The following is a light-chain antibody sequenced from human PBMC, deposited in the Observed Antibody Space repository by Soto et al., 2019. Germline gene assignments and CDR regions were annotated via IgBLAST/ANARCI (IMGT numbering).Light chain of an antibody. CDR2: DAS. J-gene: IGKJ3*01. CDR1: QTIDTS. V-gene: IGKV3-11*01. Sequence: DIVLTQSPDTLSLSPGERATLSCRSSQTIDTSLAWYQQQPGQAPRLLIYDASYRATGIPARFSGSGSGTAFTLTISNLEPEDFAVYYCQHRFSWPPTFGPGTKVDIK. CDR3: QHRFSWPPT.